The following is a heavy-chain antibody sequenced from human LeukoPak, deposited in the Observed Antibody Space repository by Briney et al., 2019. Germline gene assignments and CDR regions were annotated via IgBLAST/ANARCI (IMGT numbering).Heavy chain of an antibody. CDR2: ISYDGSNK. Sequence: GGSLRLSCAASGFTFSSYAMHWVRQAPGKGLEWVAVISYDGSNKYYADYVKGRFTISRDNAKNSLYLQMNSLRDEDTAVYYCVRDPHALDYWGRGTLVTVSS. CDR1: GFTFSSYA. V-gene: IGHV3-30-3*01. CDR3: VRDPHALDY. J-gene: IGHJ4*02.